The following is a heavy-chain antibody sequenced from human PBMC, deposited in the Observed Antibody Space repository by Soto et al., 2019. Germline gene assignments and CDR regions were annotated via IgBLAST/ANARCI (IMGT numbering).Heavy chain of an antibody. Sequence: SETLSLTCAVSGGSISSGGYSWSWIRQPPGKGLEWIGYIYHSGSTYYNPSLKSRVTISVDRSKNQFSLKLSSVTAADTAVYYCARLVVVVPAASHYFDYWGQGTLVTVSS. J-gene: IGHJ4*02. CDR3: ARLVVVVPAASHYFDY. V-gene: IGHV4-30-2*01. D-gene: IGHD2-2*01. CDR2: IYHSGST. CDR1: GGSISSGGYS.